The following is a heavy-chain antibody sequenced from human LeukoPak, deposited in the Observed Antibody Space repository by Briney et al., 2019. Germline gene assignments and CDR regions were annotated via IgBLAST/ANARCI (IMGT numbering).Heavy chain of an antibody. D-gene: IGHD2-15*01. V-gene: IGHV1-46*01. Sequence: ASVKVSCKASGYIFTSFYMHWVRQVPGQGLEWMGIINPSGGSTTYAQKFQGRVTMTRDTSTTTVYMELGSLRSDDTAVYYCARELAATGCDFWGQGTLVTVSS. J-gene: IGHJ4*02. CDR2: INPSGGST. CDR1: GYIFTSFY. CDR3: ARELAATGCDF.